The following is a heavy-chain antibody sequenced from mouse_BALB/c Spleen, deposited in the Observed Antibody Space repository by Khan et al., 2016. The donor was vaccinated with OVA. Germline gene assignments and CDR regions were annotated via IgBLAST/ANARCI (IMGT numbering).Heavy chain of an antibody. J-gene: IGHJ3*01. D-gene: IGHD4-1*01. Sequence: VQLQQSGPELVEPGASVKMSCKASGYTFTNYVMHWVKQKPGQGLEWIGYINPYNAGTRYNEKFKGKATLTSDISSTTAYMEHSSLTSEDAAVYCRAREAASWDFAFPYWGQGTLVTVSA. CDR3: AREAASWDFAFPY. CDR2: INPYNAGT. V-gene: IGHV1S136*01. CDR1: GYTFTNYV.